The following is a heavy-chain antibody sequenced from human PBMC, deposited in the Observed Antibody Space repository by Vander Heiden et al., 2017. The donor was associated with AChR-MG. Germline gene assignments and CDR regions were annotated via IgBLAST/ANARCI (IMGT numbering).Heavy chain of an antibody. D-gene: IGHD1-1*01. CDR3: AGTKDGYNGYYYYYGMDV. Sequence: QVQLVQSGAEVKKPGSSVKVSCKASGGTFSSYAISWVRQAPGQGLEWMGGIIPIFGTANYAQKFQGRVTITADKSTSTAYMELSSLRSEDTAVYYCAGTKDGYNGYYYYYGMDVWGQGTTVTVSS. V-gene: IGHV1-69*06. CDR2: IIPIFGTA. J-gene: IGHJ6*02. CDR1: GGTFSSYA.